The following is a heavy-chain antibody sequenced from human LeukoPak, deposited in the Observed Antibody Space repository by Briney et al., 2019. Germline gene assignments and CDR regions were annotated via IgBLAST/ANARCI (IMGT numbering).Heavy chain of an antibody. CDR2: INPNSGGT. CDR1: GYTLTDYY. D-gene: IGHD3-10*01. J-gene: IGHJ4*02. Sequence: AASVKVSCKASGYTLTDYYMHWVRQAPGQGLEWMGRINPNSGGTNYAQKFQGRVTMTRDTSISTVHMELSSLRSEDTAVYYCATPLRFGELVFSYWGQGTLVTVSS. V-gene: IGHV1-2*06. CDR3: ATPLRFGELVFSY.